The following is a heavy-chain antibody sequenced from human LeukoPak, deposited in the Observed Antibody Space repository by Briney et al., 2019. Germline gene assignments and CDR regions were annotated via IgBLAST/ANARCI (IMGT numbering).Heavy chain of an antibody. CDR2: IYHSGST. Sequence: SETLSLTCTVSGGSISSYYWSWIRQPPGKGLEWIGYIYHSGSTYYNPSLKSRVTISVDRSKNQFSLKLSSVTAADTAVYYCAREPYSSSWVDYWGQGTLVTVSS. V-gene: IGHV4-59*12. CDR3: AREPYSSSWVDY. D-gene: IGHD6-13*01. J-gene: IGHJ4*02. CDR1: GGSISSYY.